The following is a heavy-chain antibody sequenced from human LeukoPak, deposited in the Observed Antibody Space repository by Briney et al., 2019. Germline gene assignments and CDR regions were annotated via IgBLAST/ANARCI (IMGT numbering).Heavy chain of an antibody. V-gene: IGHV3-7*01. J-gene: IGHJ6*02. Sequence: PGGSLRLSCAASGFTFSNYWMTWVRQAPGKGLKWVANIKQDGSEKYYVDSVKGRFSISRDNAKNSLFLQMNSLRAEDTAVYYCARDYGDYYYYYGMDVWGQGTTVTVSS. D-gene: IGHD4-17*01. CDR3: ARDYGDYYYYYGMDV. CDR2: IKQDGSEK. CDR1: GFTFSNYW.